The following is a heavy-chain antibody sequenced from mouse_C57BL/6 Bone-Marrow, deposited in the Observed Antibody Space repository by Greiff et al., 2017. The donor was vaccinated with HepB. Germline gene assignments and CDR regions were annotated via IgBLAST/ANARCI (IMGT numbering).Heavy chain of an antibody. D-gene: IGHD2-4*01. CDR2: ISDGGSYT. CDR1: GFTFSSYA. J-gene: IGHJ4*01. V-gene: IGHV5-4*01. Sequence: EVKLMESGGGLVKPGGSLKLSCAASGFTFSSYAMSWVRQTPEKRLEWVATISDGGSYTYYPDNVKGRFTISRDNAKNNLYLQMSHLKSEDTAMYYCARDQYDYYYYAMDYWGQGTSVTVSS. CDR3: ARDQYDYYYYAMDY.